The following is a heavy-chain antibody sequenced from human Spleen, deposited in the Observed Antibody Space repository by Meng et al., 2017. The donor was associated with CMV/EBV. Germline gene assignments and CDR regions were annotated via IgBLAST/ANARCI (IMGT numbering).Heavy chain of an antibody. CDR2: IIPIFGTA. CDR3: ARDRIPGYTYGYNESDH. J-gene: IGHJ4*02. Sequence: SVKVSCKASGSTFSSFGISWVRQAPGQGLEWMGDIIPIFGTANYAQKFQGRLTITTDESTRIAYMELSSLRYEDTAMYYCARDRIPGYTYGYNESDHWGQGTLVTVSS. D-gene: IGHD3-16*01. CDR1: GSTFSSFG. V-gene: IGHV1-69*05.